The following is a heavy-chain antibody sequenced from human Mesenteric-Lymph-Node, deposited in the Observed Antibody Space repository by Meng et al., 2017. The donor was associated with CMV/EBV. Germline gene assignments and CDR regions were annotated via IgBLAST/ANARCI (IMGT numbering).Heavy chain of an antibody. J-gene: IGHJ4*02. D-gene: IGHD2-21*01. V-gene: IGHV3-23*01. CDR3: AKADCGGAGCKLIDY. Sequence: GGSLRLSCVGSGFTFSSYALSWVRQAPGKGLEWVSGTRASGANTWYADSVKGRFFISKDNSKNTLYLQMNSLRAEDTAVYYCAKADCGGAGCKLIDYWGQGTLVTVS. CDR2: TRASGANT. CDR1: GFTFSSYA.